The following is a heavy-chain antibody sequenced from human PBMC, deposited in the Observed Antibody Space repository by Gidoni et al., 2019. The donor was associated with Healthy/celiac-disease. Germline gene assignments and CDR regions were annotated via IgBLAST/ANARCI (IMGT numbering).Heavy chain of an antibody. J-gene: IGHJ4*02. CDR2: IDPSDSYT. CDR3: ARRRRGYCSSTSCPFFDY. Sequence: EVQLVQSGAEVKKPGESLRISCKGSGYSFTSYWISWVRQMPGKGLEWMGRIDPSDSYTNYSPSFQGHVTISADKSISTAYLQWSSLKTSDTAMYYCARRRRGYCSSTSCPFFDYWGQGTLVTVSS. D-gene: IGHD2-2*01. CDR1: GYSFTSYW. V-gene: IGHV5-10-1*03.